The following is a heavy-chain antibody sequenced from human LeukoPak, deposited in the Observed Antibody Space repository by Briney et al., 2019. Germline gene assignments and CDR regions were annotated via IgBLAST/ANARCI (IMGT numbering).Heavy chain of an antibody. CDR1: GITFTNFG. J-gene: IGHJ4*02. CDR2: ISGSGDST. D-gene: IGHD1-1*01. Sequence: GGSLRLSCAASGITFTNFGMSWVRQAPGKGREWVSGISGSGDSTYYADSVKGRFTISRDNFKNTVYLQMNSLRVEDTAVYYCAKGHSAHGTGFDGWGQGTLVIASS. CDR3: AKGHSAHGTGFDG. V-gene: IGHV3-23*01.